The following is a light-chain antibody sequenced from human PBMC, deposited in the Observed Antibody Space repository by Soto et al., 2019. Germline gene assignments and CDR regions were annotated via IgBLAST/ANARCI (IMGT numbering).Light chain of an antibody. CDR3: CSYAGGASASRI. CDR1: SSDVGGYNY. Sequence: QSALTQPRSVSGSPGQSVTISCTGSSSDVGGYNYISWYQQHPGKAPKVVIYEVIKRPSGVPDRFSGSKSGNTASLTISGLQPEAEADYYCCSYAGGASASRIFGGGTKLTVL. V-gene: IGLV2-11*01. CDR2: EVI. J-gene: IGLJ2*01.